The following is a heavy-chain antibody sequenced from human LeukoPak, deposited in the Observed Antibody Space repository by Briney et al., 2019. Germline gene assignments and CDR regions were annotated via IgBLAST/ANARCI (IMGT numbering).Heavy chain of an antibody. D-gene: IGHD2-15*01. J-gene: IGHJ6*02. V-gene: IGHV3-30*18. Sequence: ISYDESDKYYADSVNGRFTISRDNSKNTLYLQMNSLRPEDTAVYYCAKGVVAATNAAYYGMDVWGQGTTVTVSS. CDR2: ISYDESDK. CDR3: AKGVVAATNAAYYGMDV.